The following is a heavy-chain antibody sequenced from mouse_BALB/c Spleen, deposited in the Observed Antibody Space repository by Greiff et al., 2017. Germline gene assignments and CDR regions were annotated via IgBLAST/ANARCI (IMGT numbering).Heavy chain of an antibody. V-gene: IGHV5-6*01. CDR1: GFTFSSYG. Sequence: EVQVVESGGDLVKPGGSLKLSCAASGFTFSSYGMSWVRQTPDKRLEWVATISSGGSYTYYPDSVKGRFTISRDNAKNTLYLQMSSLKSEDTAMYYCARGSTMITTGYFDVWGAGTTVTVSS. J-gene: IGHJ1*01. D-gene: IGHD2-4*01. CDR3: ARGSTMITTGYFDV. CDR2: ISSGGSYT.